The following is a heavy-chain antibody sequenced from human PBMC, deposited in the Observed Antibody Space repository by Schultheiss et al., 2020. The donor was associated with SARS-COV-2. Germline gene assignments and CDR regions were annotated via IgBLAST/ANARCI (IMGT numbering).Heavy chain of an antibody. V-gene: IGHV4-34*01. Sequence: SETLSLTCAVYGASFSGYYWSWIRQPPGKGLEWIGKINHSGSTNYNPSLKSRVTISVDTSKNQFFLKLSSVTAADTAVFYCARGGRSGRYGSGSYYSRGNWFDPWGQGTLVTVSS. CDR1: GASFSGYY. J-gene: IGHJ5*02. CDR3: ARGGRSGRYGSGSYYSRGNWFDP. CDR2: INHSGST. D-gene: IGHD3-10*01.